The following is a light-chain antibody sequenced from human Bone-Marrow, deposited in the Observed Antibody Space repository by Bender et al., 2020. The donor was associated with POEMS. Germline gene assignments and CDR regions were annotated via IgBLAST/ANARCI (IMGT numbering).Light chain of an antibody. Sequence: QSVLTQPPSASGTPGQSVIISCSGTDSNFGGNIVNWYQHLPGSAPRLVVYSNYQRPSGVPARFSGSKSGNTASLTISWLRAEDEADYHYCSYAGSSNLLFGGGTKLTV. J-gene: IGLJ2*01. V-gene: IGLV1-44*01. CDR3: CSYAGSSNLL. CDR1: DSNFGGNI. CDR2: SNY.